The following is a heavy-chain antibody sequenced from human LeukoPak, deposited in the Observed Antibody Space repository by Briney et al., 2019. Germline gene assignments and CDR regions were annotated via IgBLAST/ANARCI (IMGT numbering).Heavy chain of an antibody. CDR3: VRAGDYGDYVGWFDP. Sequence: SETLSLTCTVSGGSISSYYWSWIRQPPGKGLEWIGYIHYSGSTNYNPSLKSRLTMSVDTSKNQFSLKLNSVTAADTAVYYCVRAGDYGDYVGWFDPWGQGTLVTVSS. D-gene: IGHD4-17*01. CDR1: GGSISSYY. CDR2: IHYSGST. V-gene: IGHV4-59*12. J-gene: IGHJ5*02.